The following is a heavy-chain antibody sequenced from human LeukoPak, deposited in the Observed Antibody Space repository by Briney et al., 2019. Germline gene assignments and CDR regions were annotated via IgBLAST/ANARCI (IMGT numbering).Heavy chain of an antibody. J-gene: IGHJ4*02. CDR1: GFTFNSYS. D-gene: IGHD4-17*01. Sequence: GGSLRLPCAASGFTFNSYSMNWVRQAPGKGLEWVSSISSSSSYIYYADSVKGRFTISRDNAKNSLYLQMNSLRAEDTAVYYCARGKTTAGLGYWGQGTLVTVSS. CDR3: ARGKTTAGLGY. V-gene: IGHV3-21*01. CDR2: ISSSSSYI.